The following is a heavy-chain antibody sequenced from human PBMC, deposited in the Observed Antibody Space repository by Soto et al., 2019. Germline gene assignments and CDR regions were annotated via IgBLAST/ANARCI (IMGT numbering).Heavy chain of an antibody. CDR2: LFYTGHT. CDR1: GHSMSNTEYF. V-gene: IGHV4-39*07. D-gene: IGHD1-1*01. CDR3: ARTSTSGTRFDY. J-gene: IGHJ4*02. Sequence: PSETLSLTCTVSGHSMSNTEYFWGWIRQTPWSDLQWIGSLFYTGHTYYNPSLLSRVTISADTSKNQFSLKLNSVTAADTALYYCARTSTSGTRFDYWGQGSLVTVSS.